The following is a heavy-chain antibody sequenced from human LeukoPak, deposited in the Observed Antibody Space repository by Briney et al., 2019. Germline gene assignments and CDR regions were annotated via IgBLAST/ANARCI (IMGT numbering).Heavy chain of an antibody. Sequence: SETLSLTCAVYGSLDIYYFMFVRQPPGKGLQWLGEITYRRSAHYNPSLKSRLTISIDVPQRQISLQLRSVTAADTAVYYCAAYGGDWNFYSLGQGELVTVSS. D-gene: IGHD2-21*01. V-gene: IGHV4-34*01. CDR1: GSLDIYY. CDR3: AAYGGDWNFYS. CDR2: ITYRRSA. J-gene: IGHJ4*02.